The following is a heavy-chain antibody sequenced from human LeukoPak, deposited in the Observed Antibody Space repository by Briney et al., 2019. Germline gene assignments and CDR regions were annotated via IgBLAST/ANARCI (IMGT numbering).Heavy chain of an antibody. Sequence: GGSLRLSCAASGFTFDDYAMHWVRQAPGKGLEWVSLISGDGGSTYYVDSVKGRFTISRDNSKNSLYLQMNSLRTEDTALYYCAKARITMIVVAGIYDYWGQGTLVTVSS. V-gene: IGHV3-43*02. CDR2: ISGDGGST. D-gene: IGHD3-22*01. CDR1: GFTFDDYA. J-gene: IGHJ4*02. CDR3: AKARITMIVVAGIYDY.